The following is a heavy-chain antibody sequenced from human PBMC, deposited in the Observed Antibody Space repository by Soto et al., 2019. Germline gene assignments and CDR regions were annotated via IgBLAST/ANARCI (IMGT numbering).Heavy chain of an antibody. CDR1: GFTFTSYA. Sequence: PGGSLRLSCAASGFTFTSYAMTWVRQAPGKGLEWVSAISSSGVNTYYADSVKGRFTISRDNSKNTLYLEMNTLRAEDTAVYYCANSIPARFDPWGQGTLVTVSS. V-gene: IGHV3-23*01. CDR3: ANSIPARFDP. J-gene: IGHJ5*02. CDR2: ISSSGVNT. D-gene: IGHD2-21*01.